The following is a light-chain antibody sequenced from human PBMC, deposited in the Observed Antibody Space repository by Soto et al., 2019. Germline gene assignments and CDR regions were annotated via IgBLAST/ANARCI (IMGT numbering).Light chain of an antibody. V-gene: IGKV3-15*01. Sequence: ERVMTQSPATLSVSPGERATLSCRASQSVSSNLAWYQQKPGQAPRLLIYGASTRATGIPARFRGSGSGTEYTLTISSLQSEDFAVYYCQQYNNWPLTFGGGTKVDIK. CDR3: QQYNNWPLT. CDR2: GAS. J-gene: IGKJ4*01. CDR1: QSVSSN.